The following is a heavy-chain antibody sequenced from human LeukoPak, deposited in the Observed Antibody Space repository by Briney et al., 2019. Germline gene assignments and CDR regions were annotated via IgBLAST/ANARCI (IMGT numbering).Heavy chain of an antibody. CDR1: GGSITSSNW. J-gene: IGHJ5*02. Sequence: SETLSLTCAVSGGSITSSNWWSWVRQPPGKGLEWIGEIYYTGNTDYNPSLKSRVTISVDKSNNQFSLNLSSVTAADTAVYYCAKSNAWDWFDPWGQGTLVTVSS. CDR3: AKSNAWDWFDP. V-gene: IGHV4-4*02. D-gene: IGHD4-11*01. CDR2: IYYTGNT.